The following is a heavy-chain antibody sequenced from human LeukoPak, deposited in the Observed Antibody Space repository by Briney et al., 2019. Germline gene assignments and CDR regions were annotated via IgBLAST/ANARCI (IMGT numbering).Heavy chain of an antibody. J-gene: IGHJ3*02. V-gene: IGHV5-51*01. D-gene: IGHD2-2*01. CDR2: IYPGDSDT. CDR1: GYSITSYW. CDR3: ARPQTRRYCSSTSCSLDAFDI. Sequence: GESLKISCKGSGYSITSYWIGWVRQMPGKGLEWMGIIYPGDSDTRYSPSFQGQVTISADKSISTAYLQWSSLKASDTAMYYCARPQTRRYCSSTSCSLDAFDIWGQGTMVTVSS.